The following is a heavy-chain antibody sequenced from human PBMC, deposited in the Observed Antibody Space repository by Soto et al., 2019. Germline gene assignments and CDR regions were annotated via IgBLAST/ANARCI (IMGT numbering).Heavy chain of an antibody. J-gene: IGHJ5*02. CDR3: ARGVTVFGLVSRFWFDP. Sequence: SETLSLTCTVSGGSVSSGYYYWSWVRQSPGKGLEWIGHIYNSGITYYNPSLKSRVVISIDTSRNQFSLRLNSLTAADRAVYFCARGVTVFGLVSRFWFDPWGQGTVVTVSS. V-gene: IGHV4-30-4*01. CDR1: GGSVSSGYYY. CDR2: IYNSGIT. D-gene: IGHD3-3*01.